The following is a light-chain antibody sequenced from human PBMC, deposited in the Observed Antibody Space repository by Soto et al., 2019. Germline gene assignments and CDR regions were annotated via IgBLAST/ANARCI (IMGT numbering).Light chain of an antibody. CDR1: KSDIGVYDF. CDR2: AVV. Sequence: QSALTQPPSASGSPGQSVTISCTGTKSDIGVYDFVSWYQHHPGKAPRLIIYAVVQRPSGVPDRFSGSKSGNTASLTVSGLQAADEADYFCKSYAGSNTDVFGSGTKLTVL. CDR3: KSYAGSNTDV. V-gene: IGLV2-8*01. J-gene: IGLJ1*01.